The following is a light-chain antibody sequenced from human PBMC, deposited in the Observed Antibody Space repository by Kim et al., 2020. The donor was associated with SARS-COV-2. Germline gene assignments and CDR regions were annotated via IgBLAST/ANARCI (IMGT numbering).Light chain of an antibody. CDR2: RAS. Sequence: DIMMTQSPDSLAVSLGERATINCKSSQSVLYSSNNKNYLAWYQQKPGQPPKLLIYRASTRESGVPDRFSGSGSGTDFTLTISSLQAEDVAVYYCQQYYSTPYTFGQGTKLEI. J-gene: IGKJ2*01. CDR3: QQYYSTPYT. CDR1: QSVLYSSNNKNY. V-gene: IGKV4-1*01.